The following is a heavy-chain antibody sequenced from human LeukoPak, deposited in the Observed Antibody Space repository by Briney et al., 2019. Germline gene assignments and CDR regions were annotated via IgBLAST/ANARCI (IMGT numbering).Heavy chain of an antibody. J-gene: IGHJ3*02. Sequence: ASVKVSCKASGYTVMTFGISWVRQAPGQGLEWMGWISPSSGNTYSAQKSQGRLSMSTDTSTGIAYMHLRSLTPDDTALYYCARAGTTVTRGDALDIWGQGTMVIVSA. V-gene: IGHV1-18*01. CDR2: ISPSSGNT. CDR3: ARAGTTVTRGDALDI. D-gene: IGHD1-1*01. CDR1: GYTVMTFG.